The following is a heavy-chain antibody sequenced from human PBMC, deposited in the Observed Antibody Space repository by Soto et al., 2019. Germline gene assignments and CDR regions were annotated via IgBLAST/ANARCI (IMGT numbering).Heavy chain of an antibody. CDR2: ISGSGDRT. Sequence: PGGSLRLSCEASGFTFGTYAMSWVRQAPGKGLEWVSGISGSGDRTHYADSVKGRFSISRDNSQNTLHLQMNSLRAEDTAVYYCAKASTYEYVWGSFRYYFHHWGQGAMVTVSS. V-gene: IGHV3-23*01. J-gene: IGHJ4*02. CDR1: GFTFGTYA. CDR3: AKASTYEYVWGSFRYYFHH. D-gene: IGHD3-16*02.